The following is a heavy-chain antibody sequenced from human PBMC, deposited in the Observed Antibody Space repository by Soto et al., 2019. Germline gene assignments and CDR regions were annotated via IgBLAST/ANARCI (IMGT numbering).Heavy chain of an antibody. CDR3: ARSYSGGDAYFDY. CDR1: GGFISSGGYA. D-gene: IGHD2-21*02. J-gene: IGHJ4*02. Sequence: SETLSLTCAVSGGFISSGGYAWAWIRQPPGKGLEWVGYIYQSGSTYYNPSLKSRVTIAADRSKNQFSLNLASVTAADTAVYYCARSYSGGDAYFDYWGQGTVVTVSS. CDR2: IYQSGST. V-gene: IGHV4-30-2*01.